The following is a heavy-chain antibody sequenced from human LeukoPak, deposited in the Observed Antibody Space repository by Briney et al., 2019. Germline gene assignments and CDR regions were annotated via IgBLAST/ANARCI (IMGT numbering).Heavy chain of an antibody. J-gene: IGHJ4*02. CDR1: GFTFSRFG. D-gene: IGHD3-10*01. CDR2: ISFDGSNE. CDR3: ARDHRGTFDY. Sequence: GGSLRLSCAASGFTFSRFGIDWVRQAPGKGLEWVAVISFDGSNEYYADSVKGRFTISRDNSKNTLYLQMNSLRAEDTAVYYCARDHRGTFDYWGQGTLVTVSS. V-gene: IGHV3-30*03.